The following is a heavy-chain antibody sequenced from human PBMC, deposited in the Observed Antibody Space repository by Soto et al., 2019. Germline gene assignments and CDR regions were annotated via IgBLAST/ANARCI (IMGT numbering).Heavy chain of an antibody. CDR2: ISAYNGNT. CDR1: GYTFTSFG. V-gene: IGHV1-18*01. CDR3: ARDPVLDIVVVPAAMGSHYYYYMDV. Sequence: ASVNVSCKASGYTFTSFGISWVRQAPGQGHEWMGWISAYNGNTNYAQKLEGRVTMTTDTSTSTAYMELRSLRSDDTAVYYCARDPVLDIVVVPAAMGSHYYYYMDVRGKGTTVTVSS. D-gene: IGHD2-2*01. J-gene: IGHJ6*03.